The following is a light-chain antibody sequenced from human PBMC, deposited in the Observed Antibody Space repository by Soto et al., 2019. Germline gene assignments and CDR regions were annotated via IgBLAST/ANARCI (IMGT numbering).Light chain of an antibody. V-gene: IGKV3-20*01. CDR1: QSVSSSY. CDR3: QQYGSSSWT. Sequence: EIVLTQSPDTLSLSPGERATLSCRASQSVSSSYLAWYQQKPGQAPRLLIYGASSRATGIPDRFSGSGSGTDCTLTISILEPEDFAVYYCQQYGSSSWTFGQGTKVEIK. CDR2: GAS. J-gene: IGKJ1*01.